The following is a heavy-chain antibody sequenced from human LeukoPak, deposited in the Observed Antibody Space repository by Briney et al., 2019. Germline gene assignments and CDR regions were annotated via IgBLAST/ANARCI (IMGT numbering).Heavy chain of an antibody. CDR2: IYYSGST. J-gene: IGHJ4*02. Sequence: PSETLSLTCSVSGGSISTYYWSWIRRPPGKGLEWIGNIYYSGSTNYNPSLKSRVTISVDTSKNQFSLKLSSVTAADTAVYYCARANYFDFWGQGTLVTVPS. CDR3: ARANYFDF. CDR1: GGSISTYY. V-gene: IGHV4-59*01.